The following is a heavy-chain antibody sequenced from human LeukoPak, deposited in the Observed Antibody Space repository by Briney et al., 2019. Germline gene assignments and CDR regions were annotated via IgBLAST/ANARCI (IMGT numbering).Heavy chain of an antibody. CDR1: GGSFSGHY. CDR2: INHSGST. Sequence: SETLSLTCAVYGGSFSGHYWSWIRQPPGKGLEWIGEINHSGSTSYNPSLKSRVTISVDTSKNQFSLKLSSVTAADTAVYYCASVVPAASFDYWGQGTLVTVSS. CDR3: ASVVPAASFDY. D-gene: IGHD2-2*01. J-gene: IGHJ4*02. V-gene: IGHV4-34*01.